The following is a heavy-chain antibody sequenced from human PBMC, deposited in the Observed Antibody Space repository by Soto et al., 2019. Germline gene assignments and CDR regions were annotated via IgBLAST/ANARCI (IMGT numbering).Heavy chain of an antibody. CDR2: IYYSGST. Sequence: SETLSLTCTVCGGSISSGGYYWSWIRQHPGKGLEWIGYIYYSGSTYYNPSLKSRVTISVDTSKNQFSVKLSSVTAADTAVYYCPRDNKSLGSDYFGQGTLVTFSS. V-gene: IGHV4-31*03. J-gene: IGHJ4*02. CDR3: PRDNKSLGSDY. D-gene: IGHD3-16*02. CDR1: GGSISSGGYY.